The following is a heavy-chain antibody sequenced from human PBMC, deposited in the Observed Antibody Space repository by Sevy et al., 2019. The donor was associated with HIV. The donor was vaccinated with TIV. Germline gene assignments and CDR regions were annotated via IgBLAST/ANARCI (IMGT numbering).Heavy chain of an antibody. Sequence: GGSLRLSCAASGFTFSTYWMHWVRQAPGKGLEWVANIKQDESEKHYVASVKGRFTISRDNAKNSLYLQMNSLRPGDTAVYYCARGNSGSFDYWCQGTLVTVSS. CDR2: IKQDESEK. V-gene: IGHV3-7*04. CDR3: ARGNSGSFDY. CDR1: GFTFSTYW. D-gene: IGHD3-22*01. J-gene: IGHJ4*02.